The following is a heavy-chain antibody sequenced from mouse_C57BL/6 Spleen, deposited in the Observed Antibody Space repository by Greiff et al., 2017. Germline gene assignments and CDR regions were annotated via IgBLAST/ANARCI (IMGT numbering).Heavy chain of an antibody. D-gene: IGHD1-1*01. CDR3: ARLINYGSSYGDFDY. V-gene: IGHV1-18*01. CDR2: INPNNGGT. CDR1: GYTFTDYN. Sequence: EVKLQQSGPELVKPGASVKIPCKASGYTFTDYNMDWVKQSHGKSLEWIGDINPNNGGTIYNQKFKGKATLTVDKSSSTAYMELRSLTSEDTAVYYCARLINYGSSYGDFDYWGQGTTLTVSS. J-gene: IGHJ2*01.